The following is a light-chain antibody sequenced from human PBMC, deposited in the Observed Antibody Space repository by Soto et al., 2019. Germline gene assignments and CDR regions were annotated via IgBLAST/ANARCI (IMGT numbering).Light chain of an antibody. CDR1: SSDVGGNDY. V-gene: IGLV2-8*01. Sequence: QSVLTQPPSASGAPGQSVTISCTGASSDVGGNDYVSWYQQHPGTVPKLMIFEVNKRPSGVPHRFSGSKSGNTASLTVSGLQAEDEADYYCRSYGFAGGDYLMFGGGTKLTVL. J-gene: IGLJ3*02. CDR3: RSYGFAGGDYLM. CDR2: EVN.